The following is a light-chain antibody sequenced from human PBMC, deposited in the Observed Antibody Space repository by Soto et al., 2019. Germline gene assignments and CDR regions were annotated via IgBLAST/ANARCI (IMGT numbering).Light chain of an antibody. CDR2: LNSDGSH. CDR3: QTWGTGIRV. J-gene: IGLJ3*02. V-gene: IGLV4-69*01. CDR1: SGHSNYA. Sequence: QLVLTQSPSASASLGASVKLTCSLSSGHSNYAIAWHQQQPEKGPRYLMKLNSDGSHRKGDGIPDRFSGSSSGAERYLTISRLQFEDEADYYCQTWGTGIRVFGGGTKLTVL.